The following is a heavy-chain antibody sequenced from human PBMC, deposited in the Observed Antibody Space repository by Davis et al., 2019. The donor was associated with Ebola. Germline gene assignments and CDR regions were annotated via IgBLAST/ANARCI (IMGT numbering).Heavy chain of an antibody. Sequence: SVKVSCKASGGTFSSYAISWVRQAPGQGLEWMGGIIPILGIANYAQKFQGRVTITADESTSTAYMELRSLRSDDTAVYYCAIAGYSSSWYYYYYGMDVWGQGTTVTVSS. CDR3: AIAGYSSSWYYYYYGMDV. V-gene: IGHV1-69*10. D-gene: IGHD6-13*01. CDR2: IIPILGIA. CDR1: GGTFSSYA. J-gene: IGHJ6*02.